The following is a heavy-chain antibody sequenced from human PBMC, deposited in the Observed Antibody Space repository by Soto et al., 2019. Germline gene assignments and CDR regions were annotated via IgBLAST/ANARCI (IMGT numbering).Heavy chain of an antibody. CDR1: GLTFSSYW. CDR3: ATGAEIGDHP. D-gene: IGHD3-10*01. Sequence: PGGSLRLSCAASGLTFSSYWMTWVRQAPGKGLEWVANIREDGGEKNYVDSVKGRFTISRDNAKNSLYLQMNSLRVEDTAVYYCATGAEIGDHPWGQGPLVTVSS. CDR2: IREDGGEK. J-gene: IGHJ5*02. V-gene: IGHV3-7*01.